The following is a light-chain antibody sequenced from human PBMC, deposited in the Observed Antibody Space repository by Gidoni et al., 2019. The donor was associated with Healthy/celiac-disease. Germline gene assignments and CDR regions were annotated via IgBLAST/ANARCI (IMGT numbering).Light chain of an antibody. Sequence: DIIMPTAPDSSAGSLGERATINCKSSQSVLYSSNNKNYLAWYQQKPGQPPKLLIYWASTRESGVPERLSGSGSGTDVTLTSSSLQAEDVSVYHCQQEYSTSPTFGQGTKVEIK. CDR1: QSVLYSSNNKNY. J-gene: IGKJ1*01. V-gene: IGKV4-1*01. CDR3: QQEYSTSPT. CDR2: WAS.